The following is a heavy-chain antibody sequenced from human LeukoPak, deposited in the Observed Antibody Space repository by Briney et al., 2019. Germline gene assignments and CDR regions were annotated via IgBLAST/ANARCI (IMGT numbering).Heavy chain of an antibody. CDR3: AREARDVLLWFGELDP. V-gene: IGHV1-69*04. Sequence: SVKVSCKASGGTFSSYAISWVRQAPGQGLEWMGRIIPILGIANYAQKLQGRVTMTTDTSTSTAYMELRSLRSDDTAVYYCAREARDVLLWFGELDPWGQGTLVTVSS. D-gene: IGHD3-10*01. J-gene: IGHJ5*02. CDR1: GGTFSSYA. CDR2: IIPILGIA.